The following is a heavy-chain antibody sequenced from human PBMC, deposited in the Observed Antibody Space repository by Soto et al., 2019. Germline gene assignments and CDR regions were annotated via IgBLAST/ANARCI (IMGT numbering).Heavy chain of an antibody. CDR2: IDTSGTKI. CDR1: GYTFSDYY. CDR3: ASHYDMWSGYRSPVDY. Sequence: QVQLVESGGDLVKPGGSLRLSCAASGYTFSDYYMSWIRQAPGQGLEWISYIDTSGTKIYYADSVKGRFTITRDNAKNSRYLEMNSLRDEDTAVYYCASHYDMWSGYRSPVDYWGQGTLVTVSS. V-gene: IGHV3-11*01. J-gene: IGHJ4*02. D-gene: IGHD3-3*01.